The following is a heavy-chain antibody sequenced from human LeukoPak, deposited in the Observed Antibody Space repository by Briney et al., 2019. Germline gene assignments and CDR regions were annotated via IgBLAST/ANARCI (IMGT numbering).Heavy chain of an antibody. CDR2: INHSGST. J-gene: IGHJ5*02. D-gene: IGHD5-18*01. Sequence: SETLSLTCAVYGGSFSGYYWSWIRQPPGKGLEWIGEINHSGSTNYNPPLKSRVTISVDTSKNQFSLKLSSVTAADTAVYYCARRRGYSYGSNWFDPWGQGTLVTVSS. V-gene: IGHV4-34*01. CDR3: ARRRGYSYGSNWFDP. CDR1: GGSFSGYY.